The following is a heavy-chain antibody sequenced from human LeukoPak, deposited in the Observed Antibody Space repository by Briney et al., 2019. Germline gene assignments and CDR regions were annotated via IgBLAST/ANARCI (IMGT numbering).Heavy chain of an antibody. CDR1: GFTFSNYA. J-gene: IGHJ3*02. V-gene: IGHV3-23*01. CDR2: ISGSGGST. Sequence: GGSLRLSCAASGFTFSNYAMSWVRQAPGKGLEWVSAISGSGGSTYYADSVKGRFTISRDNSKNTLYLQMNSLRAEDTAVYYCAKAYYDFWSGLGSAFDIWGQGTMVTVSS. D-gene: IGHD3-3*01. CDR3: AKAYYDFWSGLGSAFDI.